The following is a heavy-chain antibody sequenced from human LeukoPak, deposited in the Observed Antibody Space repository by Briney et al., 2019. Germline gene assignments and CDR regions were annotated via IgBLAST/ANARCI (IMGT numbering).Heavy chain of an antibody. D-gene: IGHD5-18*01. CDR1: GFTFDTYP. J-gene: IGHJ3*02. V-gene: IGHV3-64D*06. CDR3: VKDHLWIHPSDSFDI. Sequence: GGSLRLSCSASGFTFDTYPMHWVRQAPGKGLEYVSAISSLGGNTYYADSVKGRFTISRDNSKNTLYLQMSSLTAEDTAVYYCVKDHLWIHPSDSFDIWGQGTMVTVSS. CDR2: ISSLGGNT.